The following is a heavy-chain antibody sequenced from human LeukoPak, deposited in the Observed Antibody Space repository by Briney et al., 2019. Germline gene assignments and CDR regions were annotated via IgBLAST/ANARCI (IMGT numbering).Heavy chain of an antibody. CDR1: GYTFTSYG. CDR3: ARDFVHYDSSGYSAY. Sequence: ASVKVSCKASGYTFTSYGISWVRQAPGQGLEWMGWISAYNGNTNYAQKLQGRVTMTTDTSTSTAYMELRSLRSDDTAVYYCARDFVHYDSSGYSAYWGQGTLVTVSS. V-gene: IGHV1-18*01. J-gene: IGHJ4*02. D-gene: IGHD3-22*01. CDR2: ISAYNGNT.